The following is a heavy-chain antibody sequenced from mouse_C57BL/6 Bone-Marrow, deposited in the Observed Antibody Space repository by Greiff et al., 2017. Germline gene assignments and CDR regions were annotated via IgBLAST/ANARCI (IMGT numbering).Heavy chain of an antibody. CDR1: GYTFTDYE. CDR3: TRGSYYSNDLAWFAY. J-gene: IGHJ3*01. V-gene: IGHV1-15*01. D-gene: IGHD2-5*01. Sequence: QVQLKESGAELVRPGASVTLSCKASGYTFTDYEMHWVKQTPVHGLEWIGAIDPETGGTAYNQKFKGKAILTADKSSSTAYMELSSLTSEDSAVYYCTRGSYYSNDLAWFAYWGQGTLVTVSA. CDR2: IDPETGGT.